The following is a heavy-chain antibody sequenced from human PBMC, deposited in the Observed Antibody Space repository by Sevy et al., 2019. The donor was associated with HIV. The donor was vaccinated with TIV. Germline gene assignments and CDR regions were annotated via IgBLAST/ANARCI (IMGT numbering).Heavy chain of an antibody. CDR1: GFTFSSYS. V-gene: IGHV3-21*01. D-gene: IGHD3-3*01. CDR2: ISSSSSHI. Sequence: GGSLRLSCAASGFTFSSYSMNWVRQAPGKGLEWVSSISSSSSHIYYADSVKGRFTISRDNAKNSLYLQMNSLRAEDTAVYYCARSGLEWLPLRDAFDIWGQGTMVTVSS. J-gene: IGHJ3*02. CDR3: ARSGLEWLPLRDAFDI.